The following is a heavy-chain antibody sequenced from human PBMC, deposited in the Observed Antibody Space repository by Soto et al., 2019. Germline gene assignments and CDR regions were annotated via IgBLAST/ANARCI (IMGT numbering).Heavy chain of an antibody. Sequence: QITLKESGPTLVRPTQTLTLTCAFSGFSLSTSGVGVGWIRQPPRKALEWLAVIYWDDSKHYSPSLRSRLTITKDTSTNQVVLTMTNMEPMDTGTYYCAHKGPEDWPLDYWGQGTLVTVS. D-gene: IGHD3-9*01. CDR1: GFSLSTSGVG. CDR3: AHKGPEDWPLDY. CDR2: IYWDDSK. J-gene: IGHJ4*02. V-gene: IGHV2-5*02.